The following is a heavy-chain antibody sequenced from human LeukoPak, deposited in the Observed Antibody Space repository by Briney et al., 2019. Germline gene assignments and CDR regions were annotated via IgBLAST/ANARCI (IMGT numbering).Heavy chain of an antibody. CDR1: GGSFSGYY. V-gene: IGHV4-34*01. CDR3: AGMIVVVTNQNRPY. CDR2: INHSGST. Sequence: SETLSLTCAVYGGSFSGYYWSWIRQPPGKGLEWIGEINHSGSTNYNPSLKSRVTISVDTSKNQFSLKLSSVTAADTAVYYCAGMIVVVTNQNRPYWGQGTLVTVSS. D-gene: IGHD3-22*01. J-gene: IGHJ4*02.